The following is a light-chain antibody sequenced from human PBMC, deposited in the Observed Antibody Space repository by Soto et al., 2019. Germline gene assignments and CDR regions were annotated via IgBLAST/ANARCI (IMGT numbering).Light chain of an antibody. V-gene: IGKV1-39*01. CDR1: QSVSLY. CDR2: TAS. J-gene: IGKJ4*01. Sequence: DIQMTQSPSSLSASAGDRVTITCRASQSVSLYLNWYQQKPGRAPQLLISTASSLQSGVPSRFSGSGSGTYFTLTISSLQPDDSATYYCQQGFTTPLTFCGGSKVEI. CDR3: QQGFTTPLT.